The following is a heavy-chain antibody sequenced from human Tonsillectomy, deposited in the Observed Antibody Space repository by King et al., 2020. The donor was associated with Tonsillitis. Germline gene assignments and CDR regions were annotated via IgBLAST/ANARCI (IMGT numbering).Heavy chain of an antibody. CDR1: GGSINNNY. V-gene: IGHV4-59*01. J-gene: IGHJ4*02. CDR3: AREYCDSTSCYYFDY. D-gene: IGHD2-2*01. Sequence: QLQESGTGLVKPSETLSLTCTVSGGSINNNYWTWIRQPPGKGLEWIGFFYSSGSAKYNPSLKSRVSISGDTSKNQFSLKVNSVTAADTAVYYCAREYCDSTSCYYFDYWGQGTLVTVSS. CDR2: FYSSGSA.